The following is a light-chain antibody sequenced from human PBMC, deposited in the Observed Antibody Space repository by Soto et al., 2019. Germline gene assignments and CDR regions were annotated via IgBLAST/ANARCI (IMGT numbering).Light chain of an antibody. Sequence: QSALTQPASVSGSPGQSITISCTGTSSDVGSYNLVSWYHQHPGKAPKVLIYEDSKRPSGVSDHFSASKSGNTASLTISGLQADDEADYYCCSYAGSSTLLFGGGTKLTVL. CDR1: SSDVGSYNL. J-gene: IGLJ3*02. CDR2: EDS. V-gene: IGLV2-23*01. CDR3: CSYAGSSTLL.